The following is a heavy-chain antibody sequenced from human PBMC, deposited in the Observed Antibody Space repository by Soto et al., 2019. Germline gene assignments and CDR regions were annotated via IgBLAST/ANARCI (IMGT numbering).Heavy chain of an antibody. Sequence: QVQLQQWGAGLLKPSETLSLTCAVYGGSFSGYYWNWIRQPPGKGLEWSGEINHSGSTNYNPSLKSRVTLSVATSTNQFSLKLSSVTAADTAVYYCARGWGRIFDYWGQGTLVTVSS. CDR2: INHSGST. J-gene: IGHJ4*02. CDR1: GGSFSGYY. D-gene: IGHD7-27*01. CDR3: ARGWGRIFDY. V-gene: IGHV4-34*01.